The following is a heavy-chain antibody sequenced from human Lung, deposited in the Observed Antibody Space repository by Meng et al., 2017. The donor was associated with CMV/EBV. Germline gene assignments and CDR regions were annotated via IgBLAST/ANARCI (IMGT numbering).Heavy chain of an antibody. D-gene: IGHD4-23*01. CDR2: TYYRSKWYH. Sequence: VPLQQSGPGRVKPSQTLSLTWAISGDIVSSNSAAWHWIRQSPSRGLEWLGRTYYRSKWYHEYAVSVKSRITISPDTPKNQFSLQLNSMTPEDTAVYYCARGINGGCGDWGQGTLVTVSS. CDR3: ARGINGGCGD. J-gene: IGHJ4*02. V-gene: IGHV6-1*01. CDR1: GDIVSSNSAA.